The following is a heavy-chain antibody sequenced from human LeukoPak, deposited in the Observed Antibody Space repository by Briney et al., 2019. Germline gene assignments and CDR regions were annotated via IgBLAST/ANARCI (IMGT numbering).Heavy chain of an antibody. J-gene: IGHJ4*02. V-gene: IGHV3-30-3*01. CDR2: ISYDGSNK. CDR1: GFTFSSYA. CDR3: AREIYSSSSGAADY. D-gene: IGHD6-6*01. Sequence: PGGSLRLSCAASGFTFSSYAMHWVRQAPGKGLEWVAVISYDGSNKYYADSVKGRFTISRDNSKNTLYLQMNSLRAEDTAVYYCAREIYSSSSGAADYWGQGTLVTVSS.